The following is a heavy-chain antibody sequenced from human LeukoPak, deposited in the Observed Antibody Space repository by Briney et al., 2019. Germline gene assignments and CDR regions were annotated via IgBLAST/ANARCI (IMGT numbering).Heavy chain of an antibody. CDR3: SRSLDY. V-gene: IGHV3-7*01. CDR2: IKQDGSEG. J-gene: IGHJ4*02. Sequence: GGSVRLSCAASGFPFSDYWMVWVRQAEGRGMEWVANIKQDGSEGYYADSVKGRFTISRDNAKSSLYLQMNSLRAEDTAVYYCSRSLDYWGQGALVTVSS. CDR1: GFPFSDYW.